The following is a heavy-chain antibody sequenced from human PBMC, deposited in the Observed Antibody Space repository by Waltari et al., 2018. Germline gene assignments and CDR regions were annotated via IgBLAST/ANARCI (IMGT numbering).Heavy chain of an antibody. D-gene: IGHD4-17*01. CDR1: GFTFSNAW. CDR3: ARVWSTVTTGRSDWFDP. Sequence: EVQLVESGGGLVKPGGSLRLSCAASGFTFSNAWMSWVRQAPGKGLEWVGRIKSKTDGGTTDYAAPVKGRFTISRDDSKNTLYLQMNSLKTEDTAVYYCARVWSTVTTGRSDWFDPWGQGTLVTVSS. V-gene: IGHV3-15*01. CDR2: IKSKTDGGTT. J-gene: IGHJ5*02.